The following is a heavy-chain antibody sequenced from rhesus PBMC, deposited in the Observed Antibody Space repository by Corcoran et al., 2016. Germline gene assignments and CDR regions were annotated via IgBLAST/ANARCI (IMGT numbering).Heavy chain of an antibody. V-gene: IGHV4-173*01. CDR1: GGSISRTY. CDR3: ARGLDY. Sequence: QLQLQESGPGLVKPSETLSLTCAVSGGSISRTYWTGITQPPGKGLEWIGRISGTGGSTDSNPSLKSRVTISTDTSKNQFSLKLNSVTAADTAVYYCARGLDYWGQGVLVTVSS. CDR2: ISGTGGST. J-gene: IGHJ4*01.